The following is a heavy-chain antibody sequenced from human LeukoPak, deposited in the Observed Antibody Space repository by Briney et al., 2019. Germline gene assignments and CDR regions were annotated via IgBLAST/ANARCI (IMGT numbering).Heavy chain of an antibody. V-gene: IGHV4-30-2*01. Sequence: SETLSLTCAVSGGSISSGGYSWSGIRQPPGKGRESLGYIYHSGSTYYNPSLKSRVTISVDRSKNQFSLKLSSVTAADTAVYYCARGVYSGYDFGFDYWGQGTLVTVSS. CDR3: ARGVYSGYDFGFDY. CDR2: IYHSGST. J-gene: IGHJ4*02. D-gene: IGHD5-12*01. CDR1: GGSISSGGYS.